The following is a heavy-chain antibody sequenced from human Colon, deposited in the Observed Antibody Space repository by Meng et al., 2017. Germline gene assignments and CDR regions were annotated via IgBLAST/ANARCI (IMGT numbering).Heavy chain of an antibody. CDR1: GDSISSDIW. CDR3: GRDQGRQLINH. CDR2: VYHRGVT. J-gene: IGHJ4*02. V-gene: IGHV4-4*02. Sequence: GPLQQSGPGPVKPSGTLSLTCPVSGDSISSDIWWSWVRQPPGKGLEWIGEVYHRGVTNYNPSLKSRVVISVDRSKNQFSLNLSSVTAADTAVYYCGRDQGRQLINHWGQGTLVTVSS. D-gene: IGHD1-1*01.